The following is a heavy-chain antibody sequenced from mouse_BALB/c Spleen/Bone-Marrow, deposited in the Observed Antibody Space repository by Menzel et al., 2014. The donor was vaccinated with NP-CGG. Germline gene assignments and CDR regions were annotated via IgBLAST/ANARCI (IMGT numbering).Heavy chain of an antibody. CDR2: IYYSGTI. J-gene: IGHJ4*01. D-gene: IGHD1-1*02. Sequence: DVQLQESGPGLVKPSQTVSLTCTVTGISIXTGNYRWSWIRQFPGNKLEWIGYIYYSGTITYNPSLTSRTTITRDTSXNQFFLEMNSLTAEDTATYYCARDGNYAMDYLGQGTSVTVSS. CDR3: ARDGNYAMDY. V-gene: IGHV3-5*02. CDR1: GISIXTGNYR.